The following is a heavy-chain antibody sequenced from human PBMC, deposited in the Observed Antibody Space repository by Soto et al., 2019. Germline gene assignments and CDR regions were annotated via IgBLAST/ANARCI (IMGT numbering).Heavy chain of an antibody. Sequence: PSETLSLTCAVSGGSISSGGYFWSWIRQPPGKGLEWIGYIYHSGSTYYNPSLKSRVTISVDRSKNQFSLKLSSVTAADTAVYYCAREENDILTGYSGIDPWGQGTLVTVSS. V-gene: IGHV4-30-2*01. CDR2: IYHSGST. CDR1: GGSISSGGYF. J-gene: IGHJ5*02. CDR3: AREENDILTGYSGIDP. D-gene: IGHD3-9*01.